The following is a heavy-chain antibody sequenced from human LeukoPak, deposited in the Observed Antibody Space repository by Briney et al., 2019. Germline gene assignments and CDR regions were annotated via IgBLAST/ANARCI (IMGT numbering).Heavy chain of an antibody. CDR1: GGSISNYY. J-gene: IGHJ5*02. CDR2: INHSGST. Sequence: SETLSLTCTVSGGSISNYYWSWIRQPPGKGLEWIGEINHSGSTNYNPSLKSRVTISVDTSKNQFSLKLSSVTAADTAVYYCARTVGRGLATYIVVVSWWFDPWGQGTLVTVSS. CDR3: ARTVGRGLATYIVVVSWWFDP. V-gene: IGHV4-34*01. D-gene: IGHD3-22*01.